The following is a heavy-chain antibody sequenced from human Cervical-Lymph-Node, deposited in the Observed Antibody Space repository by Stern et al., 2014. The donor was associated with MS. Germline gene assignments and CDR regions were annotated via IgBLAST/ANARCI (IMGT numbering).Heavy chain of an antibody. Sequence: QVTLKESGPTLVKPTQTLTLTCSFSGFSLTTPGVGVGWIRQPPGKALEWLALIYWDDDQRYSPSLKNRLTITKDTSENKVVLTLTNMDPVDTATYFCARETGRCSGGRCYGCFDPWGQGTLVTVSS. D-gene: IGHD2-15*01. V-gene: IGHV2-5*02. CDR2: IYWDDDQ. J-gene: IGHJ5*02. CDR1: GFSLTTPGVG. CDR3: ARETGRCSGGRCYGCFDP.